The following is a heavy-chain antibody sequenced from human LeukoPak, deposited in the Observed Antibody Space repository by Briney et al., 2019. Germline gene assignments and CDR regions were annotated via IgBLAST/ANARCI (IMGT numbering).Heavy chain of an antibody. J-gene: IGHJ4*02. CDR3: ASSGSYRFDY. CDR1: GFTVSSNY. D-gene: IGHD1-26*01. Sequence: GGSLRLSCAASGFTVSSNYMSWVRQAPGKGLEWVSVIYSGGSTYYADSVKGRFTISRDNAKNSPYLQMNSLRDEDTAVYYCASSGSYRFDYWGQGTLVTVSS. CDR2: IYSGGST. V-gene: IGHV3-53*01.